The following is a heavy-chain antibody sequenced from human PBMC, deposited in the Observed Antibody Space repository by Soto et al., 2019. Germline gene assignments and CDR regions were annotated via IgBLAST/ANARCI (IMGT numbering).Heavy chain of an antibody. CDR3: ARPAARLFPGAFDI. CDR2: INHSGST. CDR1: GGSFSGYY. J-gene: IGHJ3*02. V-gene: IGHV4-34*01. Sequence: SETLSLTCAVYGGSFSGYYWSWIRQPPGKGLEWIGEINHSGSTYYNPSLKSRVTISVDTSKSQFSLKLSSVTAADTAVYYCARPAARLFPGAFDIWGQGTMVTVSS. D-gene: IGHD6-6*01.